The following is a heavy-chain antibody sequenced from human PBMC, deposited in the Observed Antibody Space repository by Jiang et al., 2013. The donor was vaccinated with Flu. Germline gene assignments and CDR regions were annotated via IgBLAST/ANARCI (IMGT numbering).Heavy chain of an antibody. Sequence: ASGYTFTGYYMHWVRQAPGQGLEWMGWINPNSGGTNYAQKFQGRVTMTRDTSISTAYMELSRLRSEDTAVYYCARGGDYYGSGSYFYYFDYWGQGTLVTVSS. CDR2: INPNSGGT. CDR3: ARGGDYYGSGSYFYYFDY. V-gene: IGHV1-2*02. J-gene: IGHJ4*02. CDR1: GYTFTGYY. D-gene: IGHD3-10*01.